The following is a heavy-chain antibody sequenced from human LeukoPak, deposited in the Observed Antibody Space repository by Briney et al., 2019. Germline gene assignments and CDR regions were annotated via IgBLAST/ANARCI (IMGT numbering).Heavy chain of an antibody. D-gene: IGHD4-17*01. CDR2: IYYSGST. J-gene: IGHJ4*02. Sequence: KPSETLSLTCTVSGGSISSSSYYWGWIRQPPGKGLEWIGSIYYSGSTYYNPSLKSRVTISVDTSKNQFSLKLSSVTAADTAVYYCASLSDYVLWGQGTLVTVSS. V-gene: IGHV4-39*01. CDR3: ASLSDYVL. CDR1: GGSISSSSYY.